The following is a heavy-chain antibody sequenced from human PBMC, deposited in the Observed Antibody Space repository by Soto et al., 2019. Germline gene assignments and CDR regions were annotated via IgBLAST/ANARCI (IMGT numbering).Heavy chain of an antibody. D-gene: IGHD6-19*01. CDR1: GGTFSSYA. J-gene: IGHJ5*02. CDR2: IIPIFGTA. CDR3: ARERTGIAVAGMSWFDP. V-gene: IGHV1-69*06. Sequence: GASVKVSCKASGGTFSSYAISWVRQAPGQGLEWMGGIIPIFGTANYAQKFQGRVTITADKSTSTAYMELSSLRSEDTAVYYCARERTGIAVAGMSWFDPWGQGTLVTVSS.